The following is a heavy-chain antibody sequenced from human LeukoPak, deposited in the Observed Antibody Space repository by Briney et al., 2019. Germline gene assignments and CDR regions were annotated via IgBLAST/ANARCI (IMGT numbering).Heavy chain of an antibody. Sequence: GGSLRLSCAASGFTFSSYSMNWVRQAPGKGLVWVSRIKSDGSSTNYADSVKGRFTISRDSAKNTLYLQMNSLRAEDTAVYYCASTMVRGVPWGQGTLVTVSS. V-gene: IGHV3-74*01. J-gene: IGHJ5*02. CDR3: ASTMVRGVP. CDR1: GFTFSSYS. D-gene: IGHD3-10*01. CDR2: IKSDGSST.